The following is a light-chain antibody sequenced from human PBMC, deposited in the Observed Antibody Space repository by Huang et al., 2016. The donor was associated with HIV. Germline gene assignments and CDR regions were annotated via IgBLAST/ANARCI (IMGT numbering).Light chain of an antibody. Sequence: AIQLTQSPSSLSASVGDRVTITCRASQGISSALAWYQQKPGKPPKLLIYDASSLESRVPSRFSGSGSGTDFTLTISSLQPEDFATYYCQQFNNYPLTFGGGTKVEIK. J-gene: IGKJ4*01. CDR1: QGISSA. CDR2: DAS. CDR3: QQFNNYPLT. V-gene: IGKV1D-13*01.